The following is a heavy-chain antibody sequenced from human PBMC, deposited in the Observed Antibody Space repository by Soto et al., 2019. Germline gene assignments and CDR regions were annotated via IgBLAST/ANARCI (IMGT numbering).Heavy chain of an antibody. D-gene: IGHD6-13*01. CDR2: IYSGGST. Sequence: PGGSLRLSCAASGFTVSSNYMSWVRQAPGKGLEWVSVIYSGGSTYYADSVKGRFTISRDNSKNTLYLQMNSLRADDTAVYYCARHSSSWFRPSETRYYYGMDVWGQGTTVTVSS. V-gene: IGHV3-53*01. CDR3: ARHSSSWFRPSETRYYYGMDV. J-gene: IGHJ6*02. CDR1: GFTVSSNY.